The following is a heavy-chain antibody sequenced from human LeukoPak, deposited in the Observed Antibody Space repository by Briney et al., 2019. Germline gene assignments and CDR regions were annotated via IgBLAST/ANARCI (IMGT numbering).Heavy chain of an antibody. J-gene: IGHJ1*01. CDR2: ISNDATKK. Sequence: GGSLRLSCAASGFTFSTYAMHWVRQAPGKGLEWVAVISNDATKKYYADSVKGRSTISRDNSERTLYLQMNSLRAEDTAVYYCARDSSDIRSLIAHWGQGTLVTVSS. CDR3: ARDSSDIRSLIAH. CDR1: GFTFSTYA. D-gene: IGHD2-15*01. V-gene: IGHV3-30*03.